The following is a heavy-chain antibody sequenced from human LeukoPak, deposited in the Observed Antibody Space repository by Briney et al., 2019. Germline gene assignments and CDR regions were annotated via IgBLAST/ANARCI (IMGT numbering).Heavy chain of an antibody. Sequence: GGSLRLSCAASGFTFSTYWMHWVRQAPGEGLVWVSRIKSDGGSSDYADFVKGRFTISRDNAKNTLYLQMSSLRTEDTAVYYCAKGDHYDSNYGGLHYFDYWGQGTLVTVSS. CDR2: IKSDGGSS. J-gene: IGHJ4*02. V-gene: IGHV3-74*01. D-gene: IGHD3-22*01. CDR1: GFTFSTYW. CDR3: AKGDHYDSNYGGLHYFDY.